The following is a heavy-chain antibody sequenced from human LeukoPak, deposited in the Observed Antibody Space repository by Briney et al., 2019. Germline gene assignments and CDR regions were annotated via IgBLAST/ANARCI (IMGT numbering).Heavy chain of an antibody. CDR1: RYTLTSYD. CDR3: ARGTWFDP. V-gene: IGHV1-8*02. Sequence: GASVKVSCKASRYTLTSYDVNWLRQATGQGLEWMGWMNPDRGNTGYAQKFQGRVTMTSNNSISTAYQELRRLRSEDTAVYYCARGTWFDPWGQGTLVTVSS. J-gene: IGHJ5*02. CDR2: MNPDRGNT.